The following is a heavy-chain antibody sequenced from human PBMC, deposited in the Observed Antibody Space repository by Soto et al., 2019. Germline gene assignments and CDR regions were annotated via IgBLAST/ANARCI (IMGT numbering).Heavy chain of an antibody. CDR3: ARVGRSIAAAGTHFDY. V-gene: IGHV4-31*03. D-gene: IGHD6-13*01. CDR1: GGSISSGGYY. CDR2: IYYSGST. Sequence: QVQLQESGPGLVKPSQPLSLTCTVSGGSISSGGYYWSWIRQHPGKGLEWIGYIYYSGSTYYNPYLKSRFTISVDTSKNQFSLKLSAVTAADTAVYYCARVGRSIAAAGTHFDYWGQGTLVTFSS. J-gene: IGHJ4*02.